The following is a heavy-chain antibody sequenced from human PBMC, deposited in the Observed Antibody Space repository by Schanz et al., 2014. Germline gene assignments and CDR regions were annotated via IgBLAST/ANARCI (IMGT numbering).Heavy chain of an antibody. CDR2: IYGGGIT. D-gene: IGHD2-8*01. CDR1: GFTVSSHY. V-gene: IGHV3-66*01. Sequence: EVQLVESGGGLVQPGGSLRLSCAASGFTVSSHYMSWVRQAPGKGLEWVSVIYGGGITYYADSVKGRFTISRDSSRNTLYLQMNRLRDEDTAVYYCASLYDREYFDYWGQGTLVTVSS. CDR3: ASLYDREYFDY. J-gene: IGHJ4*02.